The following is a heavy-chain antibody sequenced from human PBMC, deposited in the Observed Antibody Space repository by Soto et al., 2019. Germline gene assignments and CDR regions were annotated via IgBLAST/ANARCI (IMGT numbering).Heavy chain of an antibody. CDR1: GDSVSSNTAA. D-gene: IGHD6-19*01. CDR2: TYYRSNWRH. J-gene: IGHJ4*02. Sequence: LSLTFAISGDSVSSNTAAWNWIRSSPSRGLEWLGRTYYRSNWRHDYAVSVKSRITVNPDTSKNHFSLQLNSVTPDDTAVYYCARGVAGTGFDLWGQGTLVTVSS. CDR3: ARGVAGTGFDL. V-gene: IGHV6-1*01.